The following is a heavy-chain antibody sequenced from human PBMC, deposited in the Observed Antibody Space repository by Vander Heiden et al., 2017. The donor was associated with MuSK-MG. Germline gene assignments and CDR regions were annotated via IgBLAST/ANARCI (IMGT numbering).Heavy chain of an antibody. J-gene: IGHJ6*03. CDR2: INHSGST. CDR3: ARKGGDNWNFYYMDV. Sequence: QVQLQQWGAGLLKPSETLSLTCAVYGGSFSGYYWSWIRQPPGKGLEWIGEINHSGSTNYNPSLKSRVTISVDTSKNQFSLKLSSVTAADTAVYYCARKGGDNWNFYYMDVWGKGTTVTVSS. D-gene: IGHD1-20*01. CDR1: GGSFSGYY. V-gene: IGHV4-34*01.